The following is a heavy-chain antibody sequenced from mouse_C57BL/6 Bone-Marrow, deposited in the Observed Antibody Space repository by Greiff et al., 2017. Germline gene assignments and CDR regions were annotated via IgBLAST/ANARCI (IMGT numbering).Heavy chain of an antibody. CDR3: AREAYYYGSSYDYYAMDY. CDR2: ISDGCSYT. J-gene: IGHJ4*01. V-gene: IGHV5-4*01. Sequence: EVQVVESGGGLVKPGVSLKLSCAASVFTFSNYAMSWVRQTPEKRLEWVATISDGCSYTYYPDNVKGRFTISRDNAKNNLYLQMSHLKSEDTAMYYCAREAYYYGSSYDYYAMDYWGQGTSVTVSS. D-gene: IGHD1-1*01. CDR1: VFTFSNYA.